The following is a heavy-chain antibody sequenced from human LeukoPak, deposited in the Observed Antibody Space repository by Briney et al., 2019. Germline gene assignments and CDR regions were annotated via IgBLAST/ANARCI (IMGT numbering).Heavy chain of an antibody. CDR3: ARDHPTVTDAFDI. Sequence: GGSLRLSCAASGFTFSSYAMSWVRQAPGKGLEWVSAISGSGGTTYYADSAKGRFTISRDNSKNTLYLQMSSLRGDDTALYYCARDHPTVTDAFDIWGQGTMVTVFS. J-gene: IGHJ3*02. V-gene: IGHV3-23*01. D-gene: IGHD4-17*01. CDR1: GFTFSSYA. CDR2: ISGSGGTT.